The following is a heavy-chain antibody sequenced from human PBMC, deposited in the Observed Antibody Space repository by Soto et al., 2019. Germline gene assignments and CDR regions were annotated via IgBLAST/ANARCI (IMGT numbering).Heavy chain of an antibody. Sequence: RTLSLPCVISGDRVSSNSAAWNWIRQSPSRGLEWLGRTYYRSKWYNDYAVSVKSRITINPDTSKNQFSLQLNSVTPEDTAVYYCARDTHYYDGSYYYYGMDVWGQGTTVTVSS. CDR2: TYYRSKWYN. CDR1: GDRVSSNSAA. J-gene: IGHJ6*02. V-gene: IGHV6-1*01. CDR3: ARDTHYYDGSYYYYGMDV. D-gene: IGHD3-22*01.